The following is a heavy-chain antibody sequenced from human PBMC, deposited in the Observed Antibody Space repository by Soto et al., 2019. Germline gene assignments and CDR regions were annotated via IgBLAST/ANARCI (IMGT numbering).Heavy chain of an antibody. CDR3: ARVGEDFVLMEALDY. Sequence: GSLRHSCSASGVTLRGYAMHWVRQAPGKGLEWVAVISGDGDKKSYGDSVKGRFTISRDNSRNTLYVQMNSLRVEDTAVYYCARVGEDFVLMEALDYWGQGTLVTVSS. D-gene: IGHD2-8*01. V-gene: IGHV3-30*03. CDR2: ISGDGDKK. J-gene: IGHJ4*02. CDR1: GVTLRGYA.